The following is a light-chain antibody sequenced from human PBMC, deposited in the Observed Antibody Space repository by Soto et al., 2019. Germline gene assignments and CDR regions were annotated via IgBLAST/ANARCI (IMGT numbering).Light chain of an antibody. Sequence: DFQMTQSPSSLSSSVGDRVTIPCRASQVISTYLAWYQQKPGKVPKLLIYAASTLLSGVPSRFSGSGSGTDFTLTISSLQPEDVATYYCQKYDTAPLTFGQGTKVDIK. CDR2: AAS. V-gene: IGKV1-27*01. CDR3: QKYDTAPLT. J-gene: IGKJ1*01. CDR1: QVISTY.